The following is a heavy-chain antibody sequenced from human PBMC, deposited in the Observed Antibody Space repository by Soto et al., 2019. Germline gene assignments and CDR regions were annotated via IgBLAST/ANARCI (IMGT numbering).Heavy chain of an antibody. CDR2: IIPIFGTA. V-gene: IGHV1-69*12. D-gene: IGHD2-15*01. CDR1: GGTFSSYA. J-gene: IGHJ6*02. CDR3: ARGCSGGSCYLYYYYGMDV. Sequence: QVQLVQSGAEVKKPGSSVKVSCKASGGTFSSYAISWVRQAPGQGLEWMGGIIPIFGTANYAQKFQGRVTITADESTSTAYMELSSLRSEDTAVYYCARGCSGGSCYLYYYYGMDVWGQGTTVTVSS.